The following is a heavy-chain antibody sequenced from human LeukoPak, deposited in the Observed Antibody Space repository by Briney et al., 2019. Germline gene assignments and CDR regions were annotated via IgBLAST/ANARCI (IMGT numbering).Heavy chain of an antibody. Sequence: PSETLSLTCAVYGGSFSGYYWSWIRQPPGKGLEWIGEINHSGSTNYNPSLKSRVTISVDTSKNQFSLKLSSVTAADTVVYYCARGRQWLVQARDYYYYYGMDVWGQGTTVTVSS. CDR2: INHSGST. CDR1: GGSFSGYY. V-gene: IGHV4-34*01. CDR3: ARGRQWLVQARDYYYYYGMDV. J-gene: IGHJ6*02. D-gene: IGHD6-19*01.